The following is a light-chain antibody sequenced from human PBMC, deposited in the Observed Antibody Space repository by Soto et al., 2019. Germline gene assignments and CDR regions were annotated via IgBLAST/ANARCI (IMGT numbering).Light chain of an antibody. CDR3: QQYNSYWT. CDR2: DAS. V-gene: IGKV1-13*02. Sequence: VTITCRASQGIRNDLGWYQQKPGKAPKLLIYDASSLESGVPSRFSGSGSGTEFPLTISSLQPDDFATYYCQQYNSYWTFGQGTKVDI. CDR1: QGIRND. J-gene: IGKJ1*01.